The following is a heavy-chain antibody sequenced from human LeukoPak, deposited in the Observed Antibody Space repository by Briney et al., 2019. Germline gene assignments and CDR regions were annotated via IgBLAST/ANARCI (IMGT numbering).Heavy chain of an antibody. V-gene: IGHV4-34*01. Sequence: SETLSLTCAVYGGSFSGYYWSWIRQPPGKGLEWIGEINHSGSTNYNPSLKSRVTISVDTSKNQFSLKLSSVTAADTAVYYCARVAGSHLGYYYYYGMDVWGQGTTVTVSS. D-gene: IGHD3-10*01. CDR2: INHSGST. J-gene: IGHJ6*02. CDR3: ARVAGSHLGYYYYYGMDV. CDR1: GGSFSGYY.